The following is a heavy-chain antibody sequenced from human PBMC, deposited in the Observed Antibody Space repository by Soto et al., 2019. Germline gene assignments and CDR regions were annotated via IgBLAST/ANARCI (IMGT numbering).Heavy chain of an antibody. Sequence: SETLSLTCTVSGGSISSGDYYWSWIRQPPGKGLEWIGYIYYSGTTHYNPSLKSRVTISVDTSKNQFSLKMSSVIAADTDVYYYARMKNVLRYFDWLITYDLRYYYGMDVWGQGTTVPSP. CDR3: ARMKNVLRYFDWLITYDLRYYYGMDV. CDR2: IYYSGTT. V-gene: IGHV4-30-4*01. J-gene: IGHJ6*02. CDR1: GGSISSGDYY. D-gene: IGHD3-9*01.